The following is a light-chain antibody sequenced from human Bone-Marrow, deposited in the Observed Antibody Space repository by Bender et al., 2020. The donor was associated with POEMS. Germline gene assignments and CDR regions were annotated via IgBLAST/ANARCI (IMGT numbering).Light chain of an antibody. CDR1: SNDIWGYKF. V-gene: IGLV2-23*02. J-gene: IGLJ3*02. Sequence: QSALTQPASVSGSPGQSITISCTGTSNDIWGYKFVSWYQQHPGKAPKFMIYEITKRPSGVSDRFSGSRSGNTASLTISGLQAEDEADYYCCSYAGSFWVFGGGTKLTVL. CDR2: EIT. CDR3: CSYAGSFWV.